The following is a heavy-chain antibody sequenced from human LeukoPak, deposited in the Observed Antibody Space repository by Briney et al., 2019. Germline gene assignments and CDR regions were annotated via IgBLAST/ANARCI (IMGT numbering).Heavy chain of an antibody. V-gene: IGHV3-30-3*02. Sequence: GRSLRLSCVASGFTFSSYAMHWVRQAPGKGLEWVAVIAFDGSNALYADSVKGRFTISRDISKNTLYLQMNSLRAEDTAVYYCAKLGIVVVVAATTWFDPWGQGTLVTVSS. CDR2: IAFDGSNA. CDR1: GFTFSSYA. J-gene: IGHJ5*02. D-gene: IGHD2-15*01. CDR3: AKLGIVVVVAATTWFDP.